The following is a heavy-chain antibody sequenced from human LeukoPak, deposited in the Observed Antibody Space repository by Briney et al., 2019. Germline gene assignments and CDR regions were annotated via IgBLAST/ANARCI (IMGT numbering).Heavy chain of an antibody. CDR2: IIPIFGTA. Sequence: SVKASCKASGGTFSSYAISWVRQAPGQGLEWMGGIIPIFGTANYAQKFQGRVTITADESTSTAYMELSSLRSEDTAVYYCARMENYDILTGYLNYWGQGTLVTVSS. CDR1: GGTFSSYA. CDR3: ARMENYDILTGYLNY. V-gene: IGHV1-69*01. J-gene: IGHJ4*02. D-gene: IGHD3-9*01.